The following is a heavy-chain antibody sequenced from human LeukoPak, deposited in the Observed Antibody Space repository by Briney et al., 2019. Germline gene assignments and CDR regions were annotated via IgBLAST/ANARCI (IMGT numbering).Heavy chain of an antibody. CDR2: INPSGGST. D-gene: IGHD6-19*01. V-gene: IGHV1-46*01. CDR1: GYTFTSYY. J-gene: IGHJ4*02. Sequence: ASVKVSCKASGYTFTSYYMHWVRQAPGQGLEWMGIINPSGGSTSYAQKFQGRVTMTRDTSTSTVYMELSRLRSDDTAVYYCARDRAAVAGTAILLDYWGQGTLVTVSS. CDR3: ARDRAAVAGTAILLDY.